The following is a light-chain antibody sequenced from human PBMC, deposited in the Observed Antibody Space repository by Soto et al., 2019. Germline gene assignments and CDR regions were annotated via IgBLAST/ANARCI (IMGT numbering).Light chain of an antibody. CDR2: DND. V-gene: IGLV1-51*01. J-gene: IGLJ2*01. CDR1: SSNIGNNV. CDR3: GTWDSSLTVAV. Sequence: QSVLTQPPSVSAAPGQKVSISCSGSSSNIGNNVVSWYQQLPGTAPKLLIYDNDKRPSGIPDRFSGSKSGTSATLGITGLQAGDEADYYCGTWDSSLTVAVFGGGTKLTVL.